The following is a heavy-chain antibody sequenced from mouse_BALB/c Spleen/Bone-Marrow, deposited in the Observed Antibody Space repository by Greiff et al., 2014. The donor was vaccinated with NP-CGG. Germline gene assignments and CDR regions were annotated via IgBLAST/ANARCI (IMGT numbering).Heavy chain of an antibody. CDR3: TSEGIAFCYDVSGDY. CDR1: GYQLADYE. Sequence: VQLQQSGAELVRPGASVTLSCKASGYQLADYEMHWVERLPGHGLGWIGSIDPETGGTAYNQNLKGKATLPADMYSTSAYIELHSLTSEVFAVYCRTSEGIAFCYDVSGDYWGQGTSVTVSS. V-gene: IGHV1-15*01. J-gene: IGHJ4*01. CDR2: IDPETGGT. D-gene: IGHD2-12*01.